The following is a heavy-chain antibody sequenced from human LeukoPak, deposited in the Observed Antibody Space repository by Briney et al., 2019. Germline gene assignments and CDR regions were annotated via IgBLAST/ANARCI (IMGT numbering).Heavy chain of an antibody. V-gene: IGHV1-24*01. D-gene: IGHD3-10*01. CDR2: FDPEDGET. CDR1: GYTLTELS. Sequence: ASVKVSCKVSGYTLTELSMHWVRQAPGKGLEWMGGFDPEDGETIYVQKFQGRVTMTEDTSTDTAYMELSSLRSEDTAVYYCARDHTYYYGSGSYKNGVDYYYYYYMDVWGKGTTVTVSS. J-gene: IGHJ6*03. CDR3: ARDHTYYYGSGSYKNGVDYYYYYYMDV.